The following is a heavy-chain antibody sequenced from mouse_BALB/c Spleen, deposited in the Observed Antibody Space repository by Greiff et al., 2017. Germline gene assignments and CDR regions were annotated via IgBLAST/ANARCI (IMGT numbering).Heavy chain of an antibody. Sequence: VQLQQSGPGLVQPSQSLSITCTVSGFSLTSYGVHWVCQSPGKGLEWLGVIWSGGSTDYNAAFISRLIISKDNSKSQVFFKMNNLQANDTAIYYCARFTTATGAMDYWGQGTSVTVSS. CDR2: IWSGGST. CDR1: GFSLTSYG. V-gene: IGHV2-2*02. D-gene: IGHD1-2*01. CDR3: ARFTTATGAMDY. J-gene: IGHJ4*01.